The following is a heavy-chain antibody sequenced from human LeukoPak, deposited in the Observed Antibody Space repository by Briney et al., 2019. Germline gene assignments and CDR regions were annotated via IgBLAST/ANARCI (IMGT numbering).Heavy chain of an antibody. V-gene: IGHV4-4*07. D-gene: IGHD6-13*01. J-gene: IGHJ5*01. CDR1: GDSIRDYY. Sequence: SETLSLTCTVSGDSIRDYYWSWIRQPAGKGLEWIGRIHTSGSTNYNPSLKSRVTMSVATSKNQFSLKVNSVTVADTAVYYCARAGRSSRNWFDSWGQGTLVSVSS. CDR3: ARAGRSSRNWFDS. CDR2: IHTSGST.